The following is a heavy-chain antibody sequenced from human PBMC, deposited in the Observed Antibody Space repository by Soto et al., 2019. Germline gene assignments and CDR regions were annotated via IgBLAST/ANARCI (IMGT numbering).Heavy chain of an antibody. CDR3: ARITIFGVVGFDY. CDR1: GYTFTGYY. V-gene: IGHV1-2*02. CDR2: TNPNSGGT. J-gene: IGHJ4*02. D-gene: IGHD3-3*01. Sequence: ASVKVSCKASGYTFTGYYMHWVRQAPGQGLEWMGWTNPNSGGTNYAQKFQGRVTMTRDTSISTAYMELSRLRSDDTAVYYCARITIFGVVGFDYWGQGTLVTVSS.